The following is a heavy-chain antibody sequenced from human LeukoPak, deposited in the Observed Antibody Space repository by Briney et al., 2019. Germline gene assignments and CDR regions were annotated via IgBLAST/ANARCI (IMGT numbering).Heavy chain of an antibody. CDR3: ARDGHYDILTGYFQD. D-gene: IGHD3-9*01. CDR1: GFTFSDYY. CDR2: ITNSGTTI. Sequence: PGGSLRLSCAASGFTFSDYYMSWIRQAPGKGLEWVSYITNSGTTIYYADSVKGRFTISRDNAKNSLYLQMNSLRAEDTAVYYCARDGHYDILTGYFQDWGQGTLVTVSS. V-gene: IGHV3-11*01. J-gene: IGHJ1*01.